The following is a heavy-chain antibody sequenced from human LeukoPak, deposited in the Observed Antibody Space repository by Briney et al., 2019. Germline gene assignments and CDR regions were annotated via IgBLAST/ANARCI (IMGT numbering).Heavy chain of an antibody. Sequence: GASVKVSCKASGYTFTNYGITWVRQAPGRGLEWMGWISAYNGNTNYAQKYQGRVTMTTDTSTSIAYMELRSLSSDDTAVYYCARDGPAAAGTDYWGQGTLVTVSS. D-gene: IGHD6-13*01. CDR2: ISAYNGNT. CDR3: ARDGPAAAGTDY. CDR1: GYTFTNYG. J-gene: IGHJ4*02. V-gene: IGHV1-18*01.